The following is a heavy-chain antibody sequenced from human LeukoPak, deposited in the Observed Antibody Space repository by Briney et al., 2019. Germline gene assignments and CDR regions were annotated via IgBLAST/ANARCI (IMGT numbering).Heavy chain of an antibody. D-gene: IGHD6-19*01. CDR3: ARARYSSGLLDY. CDR1: GFTFSSYA. J-gene: IGHJ4*02. V-gene: IGHV3-30*04. Sequence: GGSLRLSCAASGFTFSSYAMHWVRQAPGKGLEWVAVISYGGSNKYYADSVKGRFTISRDNSKDTLYLQMNSLRAEDTAVYYCARARYSSGLLDYWGQGTLVTVSS. CDR2: ISYGGSNK.